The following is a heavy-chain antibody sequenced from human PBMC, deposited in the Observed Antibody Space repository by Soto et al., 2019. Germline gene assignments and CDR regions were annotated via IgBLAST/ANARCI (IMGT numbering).Heavy chain of an antibody. Sequence: GASVKISCKASGGTFSSYAISWVRQAPGQGLEWMGGIIPIFGTANYAQKFQGRVTITADESTSTAYMELSSLRSEDTAVYYCARRRFLESPLDYWGQGTLVTVSS. D-gene: IGHD3-3*01. J-gene: IGHJ4*02. V-gene: IGHV1-69*13. CDR2: IIPIFGTA. CDR3: ARRRFLESPLDY. CDR1: GGTFSSYA.